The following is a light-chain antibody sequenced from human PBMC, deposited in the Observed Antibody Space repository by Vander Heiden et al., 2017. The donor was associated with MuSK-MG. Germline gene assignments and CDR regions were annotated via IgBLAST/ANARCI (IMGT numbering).Light chain of an antibody. CDR1: QDISNY. CDR2: DAS. Sequence: DIQLTPSPSSLSASVGDRVTITCQASQDISNYLNWYQQKRGKAPKLLIYDASNLETGVPSRVSGSGSGTDFTFTISSLQPEDIATYYCQQEDNHPLTFGGGTKVEIK. CDR3: QQEDNHPLT. V-gene: IGKV1-33*01. J-gene: IGKJ4*01.